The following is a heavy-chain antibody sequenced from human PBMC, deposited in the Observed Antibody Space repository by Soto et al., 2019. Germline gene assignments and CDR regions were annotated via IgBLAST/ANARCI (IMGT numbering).Heavy chain of an antibody. J-gene: IGHJ4*02. CDR3: ARGGLGPFDY. CDR1: GFSLGSYW. CDR2: INDYGTTI. V-gene: IGHV3-74*01. Sequence: PGGSLRLSCAASGFSLGSYWMHWVRQAPGKGLVWVSRINDYGTTINYAESVEGRFTISRDDAKSEVYLQMNNLRAEDTAVYYCARGGLGPFDYWGQGALVTVS. D-gene: IGHD3-9*01.